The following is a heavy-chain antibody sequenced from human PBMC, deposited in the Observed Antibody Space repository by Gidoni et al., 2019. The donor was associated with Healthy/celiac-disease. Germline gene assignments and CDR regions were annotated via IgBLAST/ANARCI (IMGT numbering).Heavy chain of an antibody. Sequence: EVQLLESGGGLVHPGGSLRLSCSASGFTFSSFAMSWVRQAPGKGLEWVSAISGSGGSTYYADSVKGRFTNARDKSKNTLYLKMNSMRAEDTAVYYCAKVERDFWSAVGVYFDYWGQGTLVTVSS. D-gene: IGHD3-3*01. CDR1: GFTFSSFA. V-gene: IGHV3-23*01. J-gene: IGHJ4*02. CDR3: AKVERDFWSAVGVYFDY. CDR2: ISGSGGST.